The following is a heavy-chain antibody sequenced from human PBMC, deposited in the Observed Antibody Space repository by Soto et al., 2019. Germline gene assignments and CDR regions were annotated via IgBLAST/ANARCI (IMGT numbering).Heavy chain of an antibody. J-gene: IGHJ4*02. Sequence: PSETLCLTCTVSGGSISSYYWSWIRQPPGKGLEWIGYIYYSGSTNYNPSLKSRVTISVDTSTNQFSLKLSSVTAADTAVYYCARGRTYDILTGYYKTYYFDYWGQGTLVTVSS. CDR2: IYYSGST. CDR1: GGSISSYY. CDR3: ARGRTYDILTGYYKTYYFDY. V-gene: IGHV4-59*01. D-gene: IGHD3-9*01.